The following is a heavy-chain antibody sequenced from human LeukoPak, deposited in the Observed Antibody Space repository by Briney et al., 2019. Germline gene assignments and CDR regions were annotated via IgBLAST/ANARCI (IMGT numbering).Heavy chain of an antibody. CDR1: GITLSNYG. Sequence: PGGSLRLSCAVSGITLSNYGMSRVRQAPGEGLGWVAGISGSGGTTNYADSVKGRFTISRDNSKSTLYLQMSSLRPDDRAVYSCARDVHYTASKPGWPFDIWGQGTVVTVSS. V-gene: IGHV3-23*01. CDR3: ARDVHYTASKPGWPFDI. CDR2: ISGSGGTT. J-gene: IGHJ3*02. D-gene: IGHD2-15*01.